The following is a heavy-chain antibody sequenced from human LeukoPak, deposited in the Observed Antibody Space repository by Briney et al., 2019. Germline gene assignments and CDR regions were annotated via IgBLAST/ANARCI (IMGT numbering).Heavy chain of an antibody. Sequence: SETLSLTCTVSGGSISSYYWSWIRQPPGKGLEWIGYIYYSGSTNYNPSLKSRVTISVDTSKNQFSLKLSSVTAADTAVYYCATLGSLTDSSGWYYFDYWGQGTLVTVSS. CDR1: GGSISSYY. D-gene: IGHD6-19*01. J-gene: IGHJ4*02. CDR2: IYYSGST. V-gene: IGHV4-59*08. CDR3: ATLGSLTDSSGWYYFDY.